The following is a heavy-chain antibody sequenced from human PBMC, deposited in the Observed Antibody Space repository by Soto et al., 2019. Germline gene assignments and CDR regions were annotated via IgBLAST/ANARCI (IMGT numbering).Heavy chain of an antibody. V-gene: IGHV1-69*04. CDR1: GYTFTSYY. Sequence: ASVKVSCKASGYTFTSYYMHWVRQAPGQGPEWMGRIIPILGIAIYAQNFQGRVTITADKSTSTAYMDLYTLTSDDTAVYYCARDGPDIVVVPAAAGNAFDIWGQGTMVTVSS. D-gene: IGHD2-2*01. CDR3: ARDGPDIVVVPAAAGNAFDI. CDR2: IIPILGIA. J-gene: IGHJ3*02.